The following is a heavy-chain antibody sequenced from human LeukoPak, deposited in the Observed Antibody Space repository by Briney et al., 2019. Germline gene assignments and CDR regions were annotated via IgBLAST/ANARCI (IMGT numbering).Heavy chain of an antibody. D-gene: IGHD6-19*01. CDR1: AFTFSSYA. J-gene: IGHJ6*02. V-gene: IGHV3-23*01. CDR2: ISGSGGSA. CDR3: ATPEYSSGWYQQDHPYYYGMDV. Sequence: GRSLRLSCAASAFTFSSYAISWVRQAPGKGLDWVSAISGSGGSADYADSVKGRFTISRDNSKNTLYLQMNSLRAEDTAVYYCATPEYSSGWYQQDHPYYYGMDVWGQGTTVTVSS.